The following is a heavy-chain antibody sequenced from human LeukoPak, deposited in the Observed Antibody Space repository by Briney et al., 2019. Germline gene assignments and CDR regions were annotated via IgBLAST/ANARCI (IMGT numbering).Heavy chain of an antibody. J-gene: IGHJ4*02. CDR3: AKEMAQQLDFDY. V-gene: IGHV3-53*01. D-gene: IGHD1-1*01. CDR1: GFTVSSNY. CDR2: IYSGGST. Sequence: PGGSLRLSCAASGFTVSSNYMSWVRQAPGKGLEWVSVIYSGGSTYYADSVKGRFTISRDNSKNTLYLQMNSLRAEDTAVYYCAKEMAQQLDFDYWGQGTLVTVSS.